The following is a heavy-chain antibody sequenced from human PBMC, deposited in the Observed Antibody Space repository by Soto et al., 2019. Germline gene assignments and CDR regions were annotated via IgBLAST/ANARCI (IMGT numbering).Heavy chain of an antibody. CDR3: AKTTYPDAFDI. D-gene: IGHD4-17*01. V-gene: IGHV3-23*01. CDR2: ISGSGDST. CDR1: GFTFSNYA. J-gene: IGHJ3*02. Sequence: PGGSLRLSCAASGFTFSNYAMSWVRQAPGKGLEWVSAISGSGDSTYYAGSVKGRFTISRDNSKNTLYLQMSSLRAEDTAVYYCAKTTYPDAFDIWGQRTMVTVSS.